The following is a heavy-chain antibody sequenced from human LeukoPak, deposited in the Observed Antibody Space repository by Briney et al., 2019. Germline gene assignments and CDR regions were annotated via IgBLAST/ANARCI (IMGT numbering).Heavy chain of an antibody. D-gene: IGHD3-22*01. CDR1: GFTFSDYY. Sequence: PGGSLRLSCAASGFTFSDYYMSWIRQAPGKGLEWVSYISSSGSTIYYADSVKGRFTISRDNAKNSLYLQMNSLRAEDTAVYYCARDRAYYYDSSARGGAFDIWGQGTMVTVSS. V-gene: IGHV3-11*01. CDR2: ISSSGSTI. J-gene: IGHJ3*02. CDR3: ARDRAYYYDSSARGGAFDI.